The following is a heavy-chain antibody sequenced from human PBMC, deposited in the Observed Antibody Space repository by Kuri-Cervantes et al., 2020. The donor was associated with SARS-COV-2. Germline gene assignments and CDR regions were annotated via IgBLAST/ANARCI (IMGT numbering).Heavy chain of an antibody. CDR3: AREMGRFWSSYYPTYFDY. J-gene: IGHJ4*02. D-gene: IGHD3-3*01. CDR1: GFTFNSYS. V-gene: IGHV3-21*01. Sequence: GGSLRLSCAASGFTFNSYSMNWVRQAPGKGLEWVSSISTSNSYIYYADSVKGRFTITRDTAKNSLYLQMHSLRAEDTAVYYCAREMGRFWSSYYPTYFDYWGQGTLVTVSS. CDR2: ISTSNSYI.